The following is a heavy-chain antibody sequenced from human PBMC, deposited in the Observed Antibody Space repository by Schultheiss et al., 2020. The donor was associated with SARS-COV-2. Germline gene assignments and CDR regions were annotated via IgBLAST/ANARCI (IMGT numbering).Heavy chain of an antibody. CDR2: ISYDGSNK. J-gene: IGHJ4*02. V-gene: IGHV3-30*01. CDR3: ARAGYCSSTSCQGFDY. D-gene: IGHD2-2*01. CDR1: GFTFSSYA. Sequence: GGSLRLSCAASGFTFSSYAMHWVRQAPGKGLEWVAVISYDGSNKYYADSVKGRFTISRDNSKNTLYLQMNSLRAEDTAVYYCARAGYCSSTSCQGFDYWGQGTLVTVSS.